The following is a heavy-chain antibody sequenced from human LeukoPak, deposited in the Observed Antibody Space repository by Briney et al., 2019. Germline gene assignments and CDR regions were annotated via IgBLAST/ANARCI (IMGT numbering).Heavy chain of an antibody. Sequence: GGSLRVSCAASGFTVISYGVNWVRQALGKGLEWVSCISNTYRDIYFADSVRGRFTVSRDNAKNSVYLQMNSLTAEDTAVYYCARDPTSDRFQYFDYWGQGALVTVSS. CDR3: ARDPTSDRFQYFDY. CDR2: ISNTYRDI. V-gene: IGHV3-21*06. CDR1: GFTVISYG. D-gene: IGHD2-2*01. J-gene: IGHJ4*02.